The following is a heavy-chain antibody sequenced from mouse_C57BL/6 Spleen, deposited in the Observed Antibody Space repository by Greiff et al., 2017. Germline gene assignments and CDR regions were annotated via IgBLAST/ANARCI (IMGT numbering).Heavy chain of an antibody. J-gene: IGHJ4*01. Sequence: VQLQQSGPELVKPGASVKISCKASGYAFSSSWMNWVKQRPGKGLEWIGRIYPGDGDTNYNGKCKGKATLTADKSSSTAYMQLSSLTSEDSAVYFCARSPPYAMDYWGQGTSVTVSS. CDR3: ARSPPYAMDY. CDR2: IYPGDGDT. CDR1: GYAFSSSW. V-gene: IGHV1-82*01.